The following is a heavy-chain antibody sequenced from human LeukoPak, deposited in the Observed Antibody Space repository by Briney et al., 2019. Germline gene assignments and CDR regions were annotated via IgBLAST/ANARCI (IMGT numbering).Heavy chain of an antibody. CDR2: WYDGSNK. Sequence: WYDGSNKYYADSVKGRFTISRDNSKNTLYLQMNSLRAEDTAVYYCARDVENGIAAAGAQGYWGQGTLVTVSS. V-gene: IGHV3-33*01. J-gene: IGHJ4*02. CDR3: ARDVENGIAAAGAQGY. D-gene: IGHD6-13*01.